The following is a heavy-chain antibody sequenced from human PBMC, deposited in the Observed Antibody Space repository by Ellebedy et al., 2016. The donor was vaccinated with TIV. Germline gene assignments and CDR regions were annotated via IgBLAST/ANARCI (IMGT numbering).Heavy chain of an antibody. D-gene: IGHD6-6*01. J-gene: IGHJ4*02. CDR1: GGSISGYY. CDR3: ARASGAYFDY. CDR2: INHSGST. V-gene: IGHV4-34*01. Sequence: SETLSLXXTVSGGSISGYYWSWIRQPPGKGLEWIGEINHSGSTNYNPSLKSRVTISVDTSKNQFSLKLSSVTAADTAVYYCARASGAYFDYWGQGTLVTVSS.